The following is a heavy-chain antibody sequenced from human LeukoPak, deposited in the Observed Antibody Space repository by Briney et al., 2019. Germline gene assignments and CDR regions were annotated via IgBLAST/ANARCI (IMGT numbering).Heavy chain of an antibody. J-gene: IGHJ3*02. CDR3: AKDRAKYYDSSGTSDAFDI. CDR2: ISWNSGSI. Sequence: SGGSLRLSCAASGFTFDDYAMHWVRQAPGKGLEWVSGISWNSGSIGYADSVKGRFTISRDNAKNSLYLQMNSLRAEDTALYYCAKDRAKYYDSSGTSDAFDIWGQGTMVTVSS. D-gene: IGHD3-22*01. V-gene: IGHV3-9*01. CDR1: GFTFDDYA.